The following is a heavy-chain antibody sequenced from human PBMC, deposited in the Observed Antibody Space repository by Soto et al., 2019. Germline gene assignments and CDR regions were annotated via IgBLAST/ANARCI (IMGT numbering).Heavy chain of an antibody. D-gene: IGHD3-16*02. Sequence: EVQLVESGGGLVQPGRSLRLSCAASGFTFDDYAMHWVRQAPGKGLEWVSGISWNSGSIGYADSVKGRFTISRDNAKNSLYLQMNSLRAEDTALYYCAKGDRGSYRYTDAFYIWGQGTMVTVSS. CDR3: AKGDRGSYRYTDAFYI. CDR2: ISWNSGSI. J-gene: IGHJ3*02. CDR1: GFTFDDYA. V-gene: IGHV3-9*01.